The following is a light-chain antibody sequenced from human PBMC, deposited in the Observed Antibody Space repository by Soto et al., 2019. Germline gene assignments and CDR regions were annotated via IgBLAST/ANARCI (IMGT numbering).Light chain of an antibody. CDR1: QSISSY. CDR3: QQSYSTPYT. CDR2: AAS. V-gene: IGKV1-39*01. J-gene: IGKJ2*01. Sequence: DIKMTQSPSSLSASVGDRVTITCRASQSISSYLNWYQQKPGKAPKLLIYAASRLQSGVPSRFSRSGCGTDFTLAISRLQPKDFATYYCQQSYSTPYTFGQGTKLEIK.